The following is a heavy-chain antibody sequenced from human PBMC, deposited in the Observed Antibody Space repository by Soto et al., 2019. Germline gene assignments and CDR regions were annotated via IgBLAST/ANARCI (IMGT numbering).Heavy chain of an antibody. CDR2: IYYIGST. Sequence: SETLSLTCTVSGGSISSYYWSWIRQPPGKGLEWIGYIYYIGSTNYNPSLKSRVTISVDTSKNQFSLKLSSVTAADTAVYYCARGPRRQLLNWFDPWGQGTLVTVSS. J-gene: IGHJ5*02. CDR3: ARGPRRQLLNWFDP. V-gene: IGHV4-59*01. D-gene: IGHD2-2*01. CDR1: GGSISSYY.